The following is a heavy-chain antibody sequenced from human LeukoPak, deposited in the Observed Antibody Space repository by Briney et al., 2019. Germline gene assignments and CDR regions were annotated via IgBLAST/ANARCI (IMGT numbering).Heavy chain of an antibody. Sequence: GRSLRLSCAASGFTFDDYAMHWARQAPGKGLEWVSGISWNSGSIGYADSVKGRFTISSDNAKNSLYLQMNSLRAEDMALYYCAKGRWLSSHFDYWGQGTLVTVSS. CDR2: ISWNSGSI. J-gene: IGHJ4*02. V-gene: IGHV3-9*03. D-gene: IGHD6-19*01. CDR1: GFTFDDYA. CDR3: AKGRWLSSHFDY.